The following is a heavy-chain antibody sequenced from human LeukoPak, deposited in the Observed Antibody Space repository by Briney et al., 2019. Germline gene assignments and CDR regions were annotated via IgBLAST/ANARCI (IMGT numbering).Heavy chain of an antibody. D-gene: IGHD3-16*01. Sequence: GGSLRLSCAASGFTFSSYGMHWVRQAPGKGLEWVAVIWYDGSNKYYADSVKGRFTISRDNYKNTLYLQMNSLRAEDTAVYYCARQGEAADAFDIWGQGTIVTVSS. CDR1: GFTFSSYG. CDR2: IWYDGSNK. J-gene: IGHJ3*02. V-gene: IGHV3-33*01. CDR3: ARQGEAADAFDI.